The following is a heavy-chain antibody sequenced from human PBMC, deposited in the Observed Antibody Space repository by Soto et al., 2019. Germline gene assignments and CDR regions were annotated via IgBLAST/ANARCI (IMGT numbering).Heavy chain of an antibody. CDR2: IIPILGTA. V-gene: IGHV1-69*08. D-gene: IGHD3-10*01. CDR3: ARGGGYYGSGIRGPVYGMDV. Sequence: GASVKVSCKASGGTFSSYTISWVRQAHGQGLEWVGRIIPILGTANYAQKFQGRVTITADKSTSTAYMELSSLRSEDTAVYCCARGGGYYGSGIRGPVYGMDVWAQGTTVTVSS. J-gene: IGHJ6*02. CDR1: GGTFSSYT.